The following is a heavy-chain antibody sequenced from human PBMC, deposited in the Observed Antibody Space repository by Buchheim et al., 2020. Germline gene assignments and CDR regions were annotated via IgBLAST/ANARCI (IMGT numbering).Heavy chain of an antibody. J-gene: IGHJ5*02. CDR2: IYYSGST. Sequence: QVQLQESGPGLVKPSQTLSFTCTVSGGSISSGGYYWSWIRQHPGKGLEWIGYIYYSGSTYYNPSLKSRVTISVDKSKHQFSLKLSSVTAADTAVYYCARQVGDSSSSDWFDPWGQGTL. CDR1: GGSISSGGYY. D-gene: IGHD6-13*01. CDR3: ARQVGDSSSSDWFDP. V-gene: IGHV4-31*03.